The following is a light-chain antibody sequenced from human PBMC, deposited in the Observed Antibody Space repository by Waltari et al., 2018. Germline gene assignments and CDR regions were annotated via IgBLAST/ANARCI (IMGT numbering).Light chain of an antibody. CDR2: GAS. Sequence: SASHSLTNNYLAWYQQKPGQAPRLLIYGASSRAAGIPDRFSGRGSGTDFTLTISRLEPEDFAVYYCQQYGSSVMYTFGQGTKLEIK. V-gene: IGKV3-20*01. J-gene: IGKJ2*01. CDR1: HSLTNNY. CDR3: QQYGSSVMYT.